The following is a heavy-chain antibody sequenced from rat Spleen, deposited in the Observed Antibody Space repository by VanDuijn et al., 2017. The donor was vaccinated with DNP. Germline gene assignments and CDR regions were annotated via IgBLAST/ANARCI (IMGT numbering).Heavy chain of an antibody. D-gene: IGHD3-8*01. CDR2: ISNNGGST. CDR1: GFTFSDYY. Sequence: EVQLVQSGGGLVQPGRSLKLSCAASGFTFSDYYMAWVRQAPTKGLEWVASISNNGGSTYYRDSVKGRFSLSRDNAKSTLYLQLNSLRSEDTATYYCTSNPHIRTAAPFDYWGQGVMVTVSS. J-gene: IGHJ2*01. CDR3: TSNPHIRTAAPFDY. V-gene: IGHV5-20*01.